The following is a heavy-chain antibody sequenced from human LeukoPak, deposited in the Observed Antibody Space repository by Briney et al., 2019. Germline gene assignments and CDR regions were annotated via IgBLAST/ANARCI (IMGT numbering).Heavy chain of an antibody. Sequence: SETLSLTCTVSGGSISSYYWSWIRQPPGKGLEWIGYIYYSGSTNYNPSLKSRVTISVDTSKNQFSLKLSSVTAADTAVHYCARLYSSGWSVVDYWGQGTLVTVSS. J-gene: IGHJ4*02. V-gene: IGHV4-59*01. CDR1: GGSISSYY. CDR2: IYYSGST. CDR3: ARLYSSGWSVVDY. D-gene: IGHD6-19*01.